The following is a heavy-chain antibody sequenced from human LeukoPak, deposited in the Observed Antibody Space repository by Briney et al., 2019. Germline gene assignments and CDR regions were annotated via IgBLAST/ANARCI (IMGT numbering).Heavy chain of an antibody. CDR2: INHSGST. CDR1: GGSFSGYY. CDR3: ARVSWPGRGSHFDP. V-gene: IGHV4-34*01. J-gene: IGHJ5*02. Sequence: PSETLSLTCAVYGGSFSGYYWSWIRQPPGKGLEWIGEINHSGSTNYNPSLKSRVTISVDTSKNQFSLKLSSVTAADTAVYYCARVSWPGRGSHFDPWGQGALVTVSS. D-gene: IGHD3-16*01.